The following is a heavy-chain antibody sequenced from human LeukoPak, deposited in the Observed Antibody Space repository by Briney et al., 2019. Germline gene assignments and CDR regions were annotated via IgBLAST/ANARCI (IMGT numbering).Heavy chain of an antibody. D-gene: IGHD3-10*01. CDR3: ARMDIGLVRD. CDR2: IKQDGSEK. J-gene: IGHJ4*02. V-gene: IGHV3-7*01. CDR1: GFTFSSYW. Sequence: AGGSLRLSCSASGFTFSSYWMLWVRQAPGKGLEWVANIKQDGSEKYYVDSLKGRFTISRDNAKNSLSLQMNSLRAEDTAVYYCARMDIGLVRDWGQGTLVTVSS.